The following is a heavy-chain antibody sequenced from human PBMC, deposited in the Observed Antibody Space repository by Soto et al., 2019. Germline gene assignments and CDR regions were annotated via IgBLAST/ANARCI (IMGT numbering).Heavy chain of an antibody. CDR1: GFTFTSSA. D-gene: IGHD3-22*01. V-gene: IGHV1-58*01. Sequence: SVKVSYKASGFTFTSSAVQWVRQARGQRLEWIGWIVVGSGNTNYAQKFQERVTITRDMSTSTAYMELSSLRSEDTAVYYCAANPSHTYYYDSSGYPMAFDIWGQGTMVTVSS. J-gene: IGHJ3*02. CDR2: IVVGSGNT. CDR3: AANPSHTYYYDSSGYPMAFDI.